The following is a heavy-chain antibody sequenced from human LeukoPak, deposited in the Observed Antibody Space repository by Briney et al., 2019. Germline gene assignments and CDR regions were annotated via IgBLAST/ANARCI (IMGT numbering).Heavy chain of an antibody. Sequence: PGGSLRLSCAASGFTFSSYSMNWVRQAPGKGLEWVANIKQDGSEKYYVDSVKGRFTISRDNAKISLFLEMKSLRAEDTAVYYCARSLYDSWTGYHHGSDIWGQGTMVTVSS. CDR2: IKQDGSEK. CDR3: ARSLYDSWTGYHHGSDI. D-gene: IGHD3-3*01. V-gene: IGHV3-7*01. J-gene: IGHJ3*02. CDR1: GFTFSSYS.